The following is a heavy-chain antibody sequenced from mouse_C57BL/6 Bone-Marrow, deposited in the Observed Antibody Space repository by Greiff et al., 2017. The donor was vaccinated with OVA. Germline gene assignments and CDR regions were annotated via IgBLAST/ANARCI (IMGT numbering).Heavy chain of an antibody. CDR3: ARPGYYAMDY. CDR2: INPGSGGT. CDR1: GYAFTNYL. V-gene: IGHV1-54*01. Sequence: VKLMESGAELVRPGTSVKVSCKASGYAFTNYLIEWVKQRPGQGLEWIGVINPGSGGTNYNEKFKGKATLTADKSSSTAYMQLSSLTSEDSAVYFCARPGYYAMDYWGQGTSVTVSS. J-gene: IGHJ4*01.